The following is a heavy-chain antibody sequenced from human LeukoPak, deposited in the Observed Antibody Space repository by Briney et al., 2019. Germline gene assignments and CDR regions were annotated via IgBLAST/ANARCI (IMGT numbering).Heavy chain of an antibody. J-gene: IGHJ6*02. Sequence: ASVKVSCTASGYTFTSYDINWVRQATGQGLEWMGWMNPNSGNTGYAQKFQGRVTMTRNTSISTAYMELSSLRSEDTAVYYCARSPGEWLLWTYYYYGMDVWGQGTTVTVSS. CDR2: MNPNSGNT. V-gene: IGHV1-8*01. CDR3: ARSPGEWLLWTYYYYGMDV. D-gene: IGHD3-3*01. CDR1: GYTFTSYD.